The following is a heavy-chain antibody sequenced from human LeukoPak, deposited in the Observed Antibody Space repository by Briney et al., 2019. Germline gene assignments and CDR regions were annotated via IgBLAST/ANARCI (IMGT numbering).Heavy chain of an antibody. J-gene: IGHJ5*02. D-gene: IGHD3-22*01. Sequence: ASVKVSCKASGGTFSSYAISWVRQAPGQGLEWMGRIIPILGIANYAQKFQGRVTITADKSTSTAYMELSSLRSEDTAVYYCARGYYDSSGYYYVWWFDPRGQGTLVTVSS. CDR2: IIPILGIA. V-gene: IGHV1-69*04. CDR3: ARGYYDSSGYYYVWWFDP. CDR1: GGTFSSYA.